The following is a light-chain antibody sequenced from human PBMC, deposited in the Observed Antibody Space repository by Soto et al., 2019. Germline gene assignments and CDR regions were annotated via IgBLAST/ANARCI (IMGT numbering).Light chain of an antibody. CDR3: SSYTSSSTV. CDR2: EVT. V-gene: IGLV2-8*01. J-gene: IGLJ1*01. CDR1: SSDIGDYDY. Sequence: QSALTQPPSASGSPGQSVTISCTGTSSDIGDYDYVSWYQQHPGKAPKLIIYEVTKRPSGVPDRFSGSKSGNSASLTVSGLQAEDEGDYFCSSYTSSSTVFGTGTKVTVL.